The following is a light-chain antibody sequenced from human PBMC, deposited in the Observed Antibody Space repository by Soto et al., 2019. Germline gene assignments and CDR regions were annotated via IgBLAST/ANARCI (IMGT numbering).Light chain of an antibody. J-gene: IGKJ4*01. CDR2: GAS. CDR1: QSVSSN. CDR3: QQYNNWPRIT. Sequence: EIVMTQSPATLSVSPGERATLSCRASQSVSSNLAWYQQKPGQAPRLLIYGASTRATGIPARFSGSGSGTEFTLTISSLQSEDFAVYYCQQYNNWPRITFGGGTRLDIK. V-gene: IGKV3-15*01.